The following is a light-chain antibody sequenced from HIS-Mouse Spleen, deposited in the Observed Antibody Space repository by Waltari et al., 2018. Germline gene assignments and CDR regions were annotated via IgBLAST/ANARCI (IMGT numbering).Light chain of an antibody. CDR1: AFPKQY. CDR2: EDS. J-gene: IGLJ2*01. V-gene: IGLV3-10*01. CDR3: YSTDSSGNHRV. Sequence: SYELTQPPPVSVSPGQTARITCSGYAFPKQYAYWYQQKSGHAPVLVIYEDSKRPSGIPEGFSGSSSGKMATLTISGAQVEDEADYYCYSTDSSGNHRVFGGGTKLTVL.